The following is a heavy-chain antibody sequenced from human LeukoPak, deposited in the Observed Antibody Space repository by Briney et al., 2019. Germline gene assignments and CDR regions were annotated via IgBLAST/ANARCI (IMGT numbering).Heavy chain of an antibody. CDR1: GGTFSSYA. CDR3: ARVSTGGVYFDY. V-gene: IGHV1-69*13. CDR2: IIPIFGTA. J-gene: IGHJ4*02. Sequence: VASVKVSCKASGGTFSSYAISWVRQAPGQGLEWMGGIIPIFGTANYAQKFQGRVTITADESTSTAYMELSILRSEDTAVYYCARVSTGGVYFDYWGQGTLVTVSS. D-gene: IGHD2-8*02.